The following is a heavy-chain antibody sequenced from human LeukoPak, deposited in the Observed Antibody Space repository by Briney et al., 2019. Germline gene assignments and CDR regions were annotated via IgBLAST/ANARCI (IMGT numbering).Heavy chain of an antibody. CDR1: GYTFTSYD. V-gene: IGHV1-8*03. CDR2: MNPNSGNT. CDR3: ARGPWDSSGYYYDY. J-gene: IGHJ4*02. Sequence: ASVKVSCKASGYTFTSYDNNWVRQATGQGLEWMGWMNPNSGNTGYAQKFQGRVTITRNTSISTAYMELSSLRSEDTAVYYCARGPWDSSGYYYDYWGQGTLVTVSS. D-gene: IGHD3-22*01.